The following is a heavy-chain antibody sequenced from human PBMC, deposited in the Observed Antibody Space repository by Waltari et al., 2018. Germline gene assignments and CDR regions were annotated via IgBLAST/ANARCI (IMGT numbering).Heavy chain of an antibody. Sequence: QVQLQESGPGLVKPSETLSLTCTVSGGSISSYYWSWIRQPPGKGLEWIGYIYYSGSTNYNPSLKSRVNMSVDTSKKQFSLKLSSVTAADTAVYYCAREQYSSSSGYYYYYGMDVWGQGTTVTVSS. J-gene: IGHJ6*02. D-gene: IGHD6-13*01. CDR3: AREQYSSSSGYYYYYGMDV. CDR2: IYYSGST. CDR1: GGSISSYY. V-gene: IGHV4-59*01.